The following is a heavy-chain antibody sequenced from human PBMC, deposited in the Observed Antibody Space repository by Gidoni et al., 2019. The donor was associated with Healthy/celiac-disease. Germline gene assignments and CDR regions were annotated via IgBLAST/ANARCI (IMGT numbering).Heavy chain of an antibody. Sequence: QVQLQQWGAGLLKPSETLSLTCAVYGGSFSGYYWSWIRQPPGKGLEWIGEINHSGSTNYNPSLKSRVTISVDTSKNQFSLKLSSVTAADTAVYYCARAPRSGVAYWGQGTLVTVSS. D-gene: IGHD6-19*01. J-gene: IGHJ4*02. CDR2: INHSGST. CDR3: ARAPRSGVAY. V-gene: IGHV4-34*01. CDR1: GGSFSGYY.